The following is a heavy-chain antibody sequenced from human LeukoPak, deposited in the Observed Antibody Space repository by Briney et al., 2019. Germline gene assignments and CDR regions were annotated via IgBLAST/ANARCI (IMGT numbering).Heavy chain of an antibody. V-gene: IGHV4-59*01. Sequence: SETLSLTCTVSGGSISSYYWSWIRQPPGKGLEWIGYMFYSGSTNYNPSLKSRVTISVDTSKNQFSLRLTSVTAADTALYYCAAYDSSGYAFHYWGQGTLVTVSS. D-gene: IGHD3-22*01. CDR3: AAYDSSGYAFHY. CDR2: MFYSGST. CDR1: GGSISSYY. J-gene: IGHJ4*02.